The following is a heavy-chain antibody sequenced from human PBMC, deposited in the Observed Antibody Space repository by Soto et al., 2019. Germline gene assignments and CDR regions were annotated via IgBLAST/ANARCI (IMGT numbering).Heavy chain of an antibody. V-gene: IGHV4-38-2*01. CDR1: GYSISSGYY. Sequence: SETLSLTCAVSGYSISSGYYWGWIRQPPGKGLEWIGSIYHSGSTYYNPSLKRRVTISVDTSKNQFSLKLSSVTAADTAVYYCARSYTYDYSVFGYWGQGTLVTVSS. D-gene: IGHD3-16*01. CDR3: ARSYTYDYSVFGY. J-gene: IGHJ4*02. CDR2: IYHSGST.